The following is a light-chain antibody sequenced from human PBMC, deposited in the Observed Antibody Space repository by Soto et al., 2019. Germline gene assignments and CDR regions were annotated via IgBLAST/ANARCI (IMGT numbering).Light chain of an antibody. CDR3: QSYDSSLSASVV. CDR2: ANN. CDR1: SSNIGAGYD. Sequence: QSVLTQPPSVSGAPGQRVTISCTGSSSNIGAGYDVHWYQLLPGTAPKLLIYANNNRPSGVPDLFSGSRSGTSASLAITGLQAEDEADYYCQSYDSSLSASVVFGGGTKLTVL. V-gene: IGLV1-40*01. J-gene: IGLJ2*01.